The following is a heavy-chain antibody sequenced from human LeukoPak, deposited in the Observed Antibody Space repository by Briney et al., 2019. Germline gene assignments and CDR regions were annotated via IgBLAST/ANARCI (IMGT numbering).Heavy chain of an antibody. D-gene: IGHD3-22*01. CDR1: GITFSNYW. V-gene: IGHV3-7*02. CDR2: IKQDGSVK. Sequence: PGGSLRLSCAASGITFSNYWMGWVRQAPGKGLEWVASIKQDGSVKYYVDSVKGRFTISRDNAKNTLHLQMTSLRAEDTAVYYCARGGPDSSDYSSLFDYWGRGILVTVSS. CDR3: ARGGPDSSDYSSLFDY. J-gene: IGHJ4*02.